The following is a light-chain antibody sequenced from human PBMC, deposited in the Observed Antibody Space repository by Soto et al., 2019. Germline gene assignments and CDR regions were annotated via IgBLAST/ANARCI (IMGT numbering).Light chain of an antibody. CDR2: GAS. Sequence: VLTQSPATLSLSPGARAPLSCRTSLSVSVYLDWYQQKPGQAPRLLIYGASSRATGIPDRISGSGSGTDFTLTISRLEPEDFAVYYCQQYGSPPQTFGQGTKVDIK. CDR3: QQYGSPPQT. CDR1: LSVSVY. V-gene: IGKV3-20*01. J-gene: IGKJ1*01.